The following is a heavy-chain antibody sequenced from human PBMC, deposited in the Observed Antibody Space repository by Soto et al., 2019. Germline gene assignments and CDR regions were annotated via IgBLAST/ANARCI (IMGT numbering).Heavy chain of an antibody. CDR3: AAFARSYSYFDY. CDR2: IHSIGST. CDR1: GGSISSYY. V-gene: IGHV4-59*01. D-gene: IGHD1-26*01. Sequence: PSETLSLTCTVSGGSISSYYWGWIRQPPGKGLEWMGHIHSIGSTKYNPSLKSRVTTTVDSSKNQISLKLSSVTAADTAVYYCAAFARSYSYFDYWGQGXLVTVS. J-gene: IGHJ4*02.